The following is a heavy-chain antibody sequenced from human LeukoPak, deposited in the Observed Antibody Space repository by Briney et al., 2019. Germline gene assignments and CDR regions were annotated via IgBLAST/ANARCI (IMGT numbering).Heavy chain of an antibody. CDR2: ITSGGNT. Sequence: PGGSLRLSCAASGFTVSSNYMNWVRQAPGKGLEWVSVITSGGNTYYADSVKGRFTTSRDNSKNTLYVQMNSLRAVDTAIYYCARGRGYRDYDRPLDYWGQGTLVTVSS. J-gene: IGHJ4*02. V-gene: IGHV3-53*01. CDR3: ARGRGYRDYDRPLDY. D-gene: IGHD5-12*01. CDR1: GFTVSSNY.